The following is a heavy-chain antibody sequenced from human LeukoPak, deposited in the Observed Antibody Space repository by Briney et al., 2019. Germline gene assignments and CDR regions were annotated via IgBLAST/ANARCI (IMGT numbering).Heavy chain of an antibody. D-gene: IGHD5-24*01. CDR3: TRAGDGYNPARP. V-gene: IGHV3-49*03. CDR2: IRSIPYGGTI. Sequence: GGSLRLSCTTSGFTFGGSAMSWFRQAPGKGLEWVGFIRSIPYGGTIEYAASVKGRFTISRDDSKSIAYLQMNSLKTEDTAVYYCTRAGDGYNPARPWGQGTLVTVSS. J-gene: IGHJ5*02. CDR1: GFTFGGSA.